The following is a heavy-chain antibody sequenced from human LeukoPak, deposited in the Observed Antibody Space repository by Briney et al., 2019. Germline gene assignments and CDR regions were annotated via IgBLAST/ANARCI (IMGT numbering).Heavy chain of an antibody. V-gene: IGHV4-39*07. CDR3: ARGPYYYDSSGSPFDY. D-gene: IGHD3-22*01. J-gene: IGHJ4*02. CDR2: IYYSGST. Sequence: SETLPLTCTVSGGSISSSSYYWGWIRQPPGKGLEWIGSIYYSGSTYYNPSLKSRVTISVDTSKNQFSLKLSSVTAADTAVYYCARGPYYYDSSGSPFDYWGQGTLVTVSS. CDR1: GGSISSSSYY.